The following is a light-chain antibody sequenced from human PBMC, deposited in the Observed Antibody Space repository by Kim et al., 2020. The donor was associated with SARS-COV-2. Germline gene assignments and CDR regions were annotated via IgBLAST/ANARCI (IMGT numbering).Light chain of an antibody. CDR3: CSFTSRPSWV. CDR2: DVR. J-gene: IGLJ3*02. Sequence: QSALTQPASVSGSPGQSITISCTGTNNDIGRYNYVSWYQQHPGRAPRLVIFDVRRRPPGVSVRFSASKSGNTASLSISSLQADDEADYYCCSFTSRPSWVFGGVTKVTVL. V-gene: IGLV2-14*03. CDR1: NNDIGRYNY.